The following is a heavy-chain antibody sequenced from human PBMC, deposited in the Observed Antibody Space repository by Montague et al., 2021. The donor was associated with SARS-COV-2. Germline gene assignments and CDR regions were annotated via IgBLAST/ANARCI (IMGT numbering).Heavy chain of an antibody. J-gene: IGHJ3*02. D-gene: IGHD2-15*01. CDR3: ARTTTRMLYPENAFDI. CDR1: GDSVSSNTAT. Sequence: CAISGDSVSSNTATWNWKRQTPSIGLEWLGRSYYRSKWYHDYAISLKSRITINPDTSKNQFSLQLSSVAPEDTAVFYCARTTTRMLYPENAFDIWGQGTMVTVSS. V-gene: IGHV6-1*01. CDR2: SYYRSKWYH.